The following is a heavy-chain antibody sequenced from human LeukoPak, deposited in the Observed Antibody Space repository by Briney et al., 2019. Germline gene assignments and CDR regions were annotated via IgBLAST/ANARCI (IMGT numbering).Heavy chain of an antibody. CDR1: GFTFSSYA. Sequence: PGRSLRLSCAASGFTFSSYAMHWVRQAPGKGLEWVAVISYDGSNKYYADSVKGRFTISRDNSKNTLYLQMNCLRAEDTAVYYCARDRGYSSGYYDNWFDPWGQGTLVTVSS. J-gene: IGHJ5*02. CDR3: ARDRGYSSGYYDNWFDP. V-gene: IGHV3-30-3*01. D-gene: IGHD3-22*01. CDR2: ISYDGSNK.